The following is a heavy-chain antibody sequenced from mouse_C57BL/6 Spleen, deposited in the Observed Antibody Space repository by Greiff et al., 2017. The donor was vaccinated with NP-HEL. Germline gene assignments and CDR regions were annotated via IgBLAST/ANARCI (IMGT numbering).Heavy chain of an antibody. CDR3: ANYDGSSSWFAY. J-gene: IGHJ3*01. CDR2: IDPSDSYT. CDR1: GYTFTSYW. V-gene: IGHV1-50*01. D-gene: IGHD1-1*01. Sequence: VQLQQPGAELVKPGASVKLSCKASGYTFTSYWMQWVKQRPGQGLEWIGEIDPSDSYTNYNQKFKGKATLTVDTSSSTAYMQLSSLTSEDSAVYYCANYDGSSSWFAYWGQGTLVTVSA.